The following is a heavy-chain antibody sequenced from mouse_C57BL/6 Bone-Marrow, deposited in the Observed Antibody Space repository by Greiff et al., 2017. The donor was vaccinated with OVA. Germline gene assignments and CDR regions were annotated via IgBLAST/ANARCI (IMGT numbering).Heavy chain of an antibody. CDR2: ISYDGSN. CDR3: ARGRAY. V-gene: IGHV3-6*01. Sequence: EVKLQESGPGLVKPSQSLSLTCSVSGYSITSGYYWNWIRQFPGNLLEWMGYISYDGSNNYNPSLKNRISITSDTSKNQFFLKLNSVTTEDTATYYCARGRAYWGQGTLVTVSA. J-gene: IGHJ3*01. CDR1: GYSITSGYY.